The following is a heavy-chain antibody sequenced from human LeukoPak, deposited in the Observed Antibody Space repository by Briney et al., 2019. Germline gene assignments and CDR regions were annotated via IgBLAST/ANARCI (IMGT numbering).Heavy chain of an antibody. D-gene: IGHD1-26*01. CDR3: ARDSLVGAGLGRYFDY. CDR2: VYADGST. CDR1: GFTVSTNY. V-gene: IGHV3-66*02. J-gene: IGHJ4*02. Sequence: GGSLRLSCAASGFTVSTNYMSWVRQAPGKGLEWASVVYADGSTYYADSVKGRFSISRDNSKNTLFLQMSSLRAEDTAVYYCARDSLVGAGLGRYFDYWGQGTLVTVSS.